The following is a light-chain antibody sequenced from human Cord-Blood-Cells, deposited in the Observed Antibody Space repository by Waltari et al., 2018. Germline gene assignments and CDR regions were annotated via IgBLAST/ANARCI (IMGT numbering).Light chain of an antibody. CDR2: DVS. CDR3: CSYAGSVV. Sequence: QSALTQPRSVSGSPGQSVTISCPAPSSDVGGYNYVSWYQQHPGKAPKLMIYDVSKRPSGVPDRFSGSKSGNTASLTISGLQAEDEADYYCCSYAGSVVFGGGTKLTVL. CDR1: SSDVGGYNY. V-gene: IGLV2-11*01. J-gene: IGLJ2*01.